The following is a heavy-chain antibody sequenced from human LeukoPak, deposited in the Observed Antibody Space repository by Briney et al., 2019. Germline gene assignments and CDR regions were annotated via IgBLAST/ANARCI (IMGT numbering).Heavy chain of an antibody. J-gene: IGHJ4*02. Sequence: GGSLRLSCVTSGFRFSDYYMMWIRQAPGKGPEWVAHISSSAATTLYADSVKGRFTVSRDNAKNSLYLEMTSLRAEDTAVYYCARDRGSTVTTAGYWGQGTLVTVSS. CDR3: ARDRGSTVTTAGY. V-gene: IGHV3-11*04. CDR2: ISSSAATT. D-gene: IGHD4-17*01. CDR1: GFRFSDYY.